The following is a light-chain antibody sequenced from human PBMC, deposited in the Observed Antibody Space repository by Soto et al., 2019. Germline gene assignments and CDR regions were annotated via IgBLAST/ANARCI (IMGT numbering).Light chain of an antibody. Sequence: QSVLTQPPSASGTPGQWVTISCSGSSSNIESNTVTWYQQLPGTAPKLVIYSNYDRPSGVPDRFSGSTSGTSASLVIRGLQSEDEADYYCAAWDDILNGYVFGDGTKVTVL. CDR1: SSNIESNT. V-gene: IGLV1-44*01. CDR3: AAWDDILNGYV. J-gene: IGLJ1*01. CDR2: SNY.